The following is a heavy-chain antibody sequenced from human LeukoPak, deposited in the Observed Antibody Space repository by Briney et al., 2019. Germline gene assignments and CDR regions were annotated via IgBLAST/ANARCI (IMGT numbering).Heavy chain of an antibody. J-gene: IGHJ3*02. V-gene: IGHV3-48*02. Sequence: GGSLRLSCAASGFTFSNYSMNWVRQAPGKGLEWVSFISSTSRTIYYADSEKGRFTISRDNAEDSVYLQMNSLRDEDTAVYSCARAQTLFWEFDGFDIWGRGTKVTVSS. CDR3: ARAQTLFWEFDGFDI. D-gene: IGHD3-3*01. CDR2: ISSTSRTI. CDR1: GFTFSNYS.